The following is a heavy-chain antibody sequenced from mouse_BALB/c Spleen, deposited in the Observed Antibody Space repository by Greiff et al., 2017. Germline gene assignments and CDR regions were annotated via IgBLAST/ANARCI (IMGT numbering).Heavy chain of an antibody. CDR3: ARGLPVFDY. J-gene: IGHJ2*01. V-gene: IGHV1S56*01. D-gene: IGHD2-2*01. CDR2: IVPGDGST. CDR1: GYTFTSYD. Sequence: QVQLQQSGPELVKPGASVRISCKASGYTFTSYDINWVRQRPEQGLEWIGWIVPGDGSTKYNEKVKGKATLTTDKSSSTAYMQLSRLTSEESAVFFCARGLPVFDYWGQGTTLTVSS.